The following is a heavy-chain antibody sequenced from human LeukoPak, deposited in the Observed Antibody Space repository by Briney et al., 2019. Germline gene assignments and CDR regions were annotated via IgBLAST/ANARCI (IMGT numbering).Heavy chain of an antibody. V-gene: IGHV1-8*02. Sequence: ASVKVSCKASGYTFTSYGISWVRQATGQGLEWMGWMNPNSGNTGYAQKFQGRVTMTRNTSISTAYMELSSLRSEDTAVYYCARGTYGEYYYYYGMDVWGQGTTVTVSS. D-gene: IGHD4-17*01. CDR1: GYTFTSYG. J-gene: IGHJ6*02. CDR2: MNPNSGNT. CDR3: ARGTYGEYYYYYGMDV.